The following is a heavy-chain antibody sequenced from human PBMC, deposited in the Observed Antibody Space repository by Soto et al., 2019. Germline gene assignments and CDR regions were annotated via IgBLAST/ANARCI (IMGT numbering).Heavy chain of an antibody. V-gene: IGHV3-30*18. J-gene: IGHJ4*02. CDR1: GFTFSSYG. D-gene: IGHD3-9*01. Sequence: GGSLRLSCAASGFTFSSYGMHWVRQAPGKGLEWVAVISYDGSNKYYADSVKGRFTISRDNSKNTLYLQMNSLRAEDTAVYYCAEDHYDILTGYYPRPDYWGQGTLVTVSS. CDR2: ISYDGSNK. CDR3: AEDHYDILTGYYPRPDY.